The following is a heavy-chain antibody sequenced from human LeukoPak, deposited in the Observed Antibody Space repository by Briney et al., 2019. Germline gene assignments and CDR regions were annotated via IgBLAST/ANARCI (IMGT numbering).Heavy chain of an antibody. CDR2: ISGDGGNT. V-gene: IGHV3-43*02. CDR3: AKDKGGSSWYYLDS. D-gene: IGHD6-13*01. CDR1: GFTFDYYA. J-gene: IGHJ4*02. Sequence: GVTVRLSCAASGFTFDYYAMHWVRQAPGKGLEWVSFISGDGGNTYYADSVKGRFTISRDNNKNSLYLQMNSLRTEDTALYYCAKDKGGSSWYYLDSWGQGTLVTVSS.